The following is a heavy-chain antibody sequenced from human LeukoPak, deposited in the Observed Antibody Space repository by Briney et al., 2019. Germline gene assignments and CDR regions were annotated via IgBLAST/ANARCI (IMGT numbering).Heavy chain of an antibody. J-gene: IGHJ4*02. V-gene: IGHV4-39*07. CDR3: ARQTGSGLFILP. CDR1: GGSISSTNYY. Sequence: SETLSLTCTVSGGSISSTNYYWGWIRQPPGKGLEWIGSIYYSGSTYYNPSLKSRVTTSVDTSKNQFSLKLSSVTAADTAVYYCARQTGSGLFILPGGQGTLVTVSS. D-gene: IGHD3/OR15-3a*01. CDR2: IYYSGST.